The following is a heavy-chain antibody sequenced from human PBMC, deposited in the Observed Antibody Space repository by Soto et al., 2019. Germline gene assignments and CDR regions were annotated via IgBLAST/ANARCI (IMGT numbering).Heavy chain of an antibody. Sequence: ASVKVSCKASGYTFTSYGISWVRQAPGQGLEWMGWISVDNGNTNYAQKLQGRVTMTRDTSTSTAYMELRSLRSDDTAVYYCARHGSSTDFDYWGQGALVTVSS. D-gene: IGHD5-12*01. CDR1: GYTFTSYG. V-gene: IGHV1-18*01. CDR3: ARHGSSTDFDY. J-gene: IGHJ4*02. CDR2: ISVDNGNT.